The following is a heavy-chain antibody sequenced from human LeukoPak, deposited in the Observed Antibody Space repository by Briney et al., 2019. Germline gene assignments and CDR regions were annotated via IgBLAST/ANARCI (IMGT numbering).Heavy chain of an antibody. D-gene: IGHD2-15*01. V-gene: IGHV4-34*01. J-gene: IGHJ4*02. CDR1: GGSFSGFY. CDR3: AREGYCSGGSCSGDY. CDR2: INHSGGT. Sequence: PSETLSLTCAVYGGSFSGFYWSWLRQPPGKGGEWIGDINHSGGTNYIPSLRSRGTISIDTSNTQFSLKLNSVTAADTAVYYCAREGYCSGGSCSGDYWGQGTLVTVSS.